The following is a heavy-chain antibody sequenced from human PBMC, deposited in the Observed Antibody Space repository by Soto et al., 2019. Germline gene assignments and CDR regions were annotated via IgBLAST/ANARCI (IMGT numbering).Heavy chain of an antibody. CDR3: GTGSLTTVTTRSGMDG. CDR1: GGSISSYN. V-gene: IGHV4-4*07. Sequence: QVQLQESGPGLVKPSETLSLTCTVSGGSISSYNWSWIRRPAGKGLEWIGRFYTSGSTTYNPSLKSRVTMSVDTSKNQFSLKLGAVTAADTAVYYCGTGSLTTVTTRSGMDGWGQGTMVTVSS. CDR2: FYTSGST. J-gene: IGHJ6*02. D-gene: IGHD4-4*01.